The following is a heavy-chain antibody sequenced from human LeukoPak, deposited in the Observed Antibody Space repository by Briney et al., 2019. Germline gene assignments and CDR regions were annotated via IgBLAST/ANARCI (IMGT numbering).Heavy chain of an antibody. J-gene: IGHJ4*02. CDR3: ARYYYDSSGYLFDY. D-gene: IGHD3-22*01. Sequence: SETLSLTCAVYGGSFSGYYWSWIRQPPGKGLEWIGSIYYSGSTYYNPSLKSRVTISVDTSKNQFSLKLSSVTAADAAVYYCARYYYDSSGYLFDYWGQGTLVTVSS. CDR1: GGSFSGYY. V-gene: IGHV4-34*01. CDR2: IYYSGST.